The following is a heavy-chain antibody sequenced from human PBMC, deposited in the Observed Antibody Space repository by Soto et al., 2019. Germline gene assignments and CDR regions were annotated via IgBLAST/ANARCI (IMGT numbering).Heavy chain of an antibody. CDR1: GGSISSYY. J-gene: IGHJ4*02. CDR2: IYYSGST. D-gene: IGHD1-20*01. CDR3: ARRYGYSFDY. Sequence: QVQLQESGPGLVKPSETLSLTCTVSGGSISSYYWNWIRQPPGKGLEWIGYIYYSGSTNYNPSLKSRVTISVDTSKNQFSLKLSSVTAADTAVYYCARRYGYSFDYWGQGTLVTVSS. V-gene: IGHV4-59*08.